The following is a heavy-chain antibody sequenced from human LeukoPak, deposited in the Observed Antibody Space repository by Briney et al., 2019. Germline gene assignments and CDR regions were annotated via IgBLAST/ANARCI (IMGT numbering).Heavy chain of an antibody. V-gene: IGHV4-59*04. CDR2: VYYSGRT. CDR3: ASSRTRIVGAKGWFDP. CDR1: GGSISTYY. J-gene: IGHJ5*02. D-gene: IGHD1-26*01. Sequence: SETLSLTCTVSGGSISTYYWNWIRQPPGKGLEWIGYVYYSGRTNYNPSLKSRVTISVDTSKNQFSLKLSSVTAADTAVYYCASSRTRIVGAKGWFDPWGQGTLVTVSS.